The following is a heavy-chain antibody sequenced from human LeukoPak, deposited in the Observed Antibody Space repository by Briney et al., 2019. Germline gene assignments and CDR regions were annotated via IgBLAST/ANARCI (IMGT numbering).Heavy chain of an antibody. CDR3: ARGPPYYDFWSGYYTGDNWFDP. D-gene: IGHD3-3*01. J-gene: IGHJ5*02. Sequence: SDTLSLTCAVCGGCFSGYYWSWIRQPPGKGLEWIGEINHSGSTNDNPSLQSRVTISVDTSKNQFSLKLSSVTAADTAVYYCARGPPYYDFWSGYYTGDNWFDPWGQGTLVTVSS. CDR2: INHSGST. CDR1: GGCFSGYY. V-gene: IGHV4-34*01.